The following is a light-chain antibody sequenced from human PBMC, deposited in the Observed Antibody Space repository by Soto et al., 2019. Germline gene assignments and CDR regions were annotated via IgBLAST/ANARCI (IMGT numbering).Light chain of an antibody. Sequence: DIQLTQSPSFLSTSVGDRVTITCWASQGISSSLAWYQQKPGKAPKLLIYAASTLQSGVPSRFSGSGSGTEFTLTISSLQPEDFATYYCQQLNNYPFTFGPGTKVDIK. CDR2: AAS. J-gene: IGKJ3*01. CDR3: QQLNNYPFT. CDR1: QGISSS. V-gene: IGKV1-9*01.